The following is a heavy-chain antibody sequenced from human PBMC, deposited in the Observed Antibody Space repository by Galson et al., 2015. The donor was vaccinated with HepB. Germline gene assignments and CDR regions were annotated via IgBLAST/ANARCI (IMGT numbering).Heavy chain of an antibody. V-gene: IGHV3-48*02. Sequence: SLRLSCAASGFTFSSYSISWVRQAPGKGLEWVSYISTGSSTKYYADSVKGRLTISRDNAKSSLYLQLNSLRDEDTAVYYCARSLGRRGVDPQPYYFDYWGQGTLVTVSS. CDR3: ARSLGRRGVDPQPYYFDY. CDR1: GFTFSSYS. CDR2: ISTGSSTK. J-gene: IGHJ4*02. D-gene: IGHD3-10*01.